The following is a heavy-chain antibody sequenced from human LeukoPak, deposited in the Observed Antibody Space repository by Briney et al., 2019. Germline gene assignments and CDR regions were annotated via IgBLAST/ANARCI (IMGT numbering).Heavy chain of an antibody. CDR2: IDYSGGST. J-gene: IGHJ4*02. D-gene: IGHD6-19*01. CDR1: GFTLSSYE. V-gene: IGHV3-23*01. Sequence: GSLRLSCTASGFTLSSYEMSWIRQAPGKGLEWVSSIDYSGGSTHYADSVMGRFTISRDKSKNTLYLQLNSVTADGTAVYYCARNRGGYGVSWGQGTLVTVSS. CDR3: ARNRGGYGVS.